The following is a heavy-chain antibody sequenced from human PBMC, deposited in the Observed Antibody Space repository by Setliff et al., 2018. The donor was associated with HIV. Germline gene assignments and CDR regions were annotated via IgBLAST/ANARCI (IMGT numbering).Heavy chain of an antibody. CDR3: ARGGLRLGELSLFHDS. J-gene: IGHJ4*02. Sequence: PSETLSLTCTVSGVSISSYYWSWIRQPPGKGLECIGYIYNNENTNYNLSLKSRVTISVDTSKNQFSLKLSSVTAADTAVYYCARGGLRLGELSLFHDSWGQGVLVTVSS. D-gene: IGHD3-16*02. CDR2: IYNNENT. V-gene: IGHV4-59*01. CDR1: GVSISSYY.